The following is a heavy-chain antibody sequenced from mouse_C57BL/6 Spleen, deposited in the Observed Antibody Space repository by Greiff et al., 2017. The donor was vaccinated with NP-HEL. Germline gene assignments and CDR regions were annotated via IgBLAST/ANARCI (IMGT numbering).Heavy chain of an antibody. Sequence: LQESGAELVRPGASVTLSCKASGYTFTDYEMHWVKQTPVHGLEWIGAIDPETGGTAYNQKFKGKAILTADKSSSTAYMELRSLTSEDSAVYYCLYGNFYWGQGTLVTVSA. V-gene: IGHV1-15*01. CDR1: GYTFTDYE. D-gene: IGHD2-10*02. CDR3: LYGNFY. CDR2: IDPETGGT. J-gene: IGHJ3*01.